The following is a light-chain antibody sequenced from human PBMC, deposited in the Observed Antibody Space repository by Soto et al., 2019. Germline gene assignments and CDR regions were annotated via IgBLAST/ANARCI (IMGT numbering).Light chain of an antibody. CDR1: GSDIGGYNY. V-gene: IGLV2-14*01. Sequence: QSVLTQSASVSGSPGQSITISCTGAGSDIGGYNYVSWYQQYPGKAPKLVIYEVTHRPSGVSDRFSGSKSGNTASLTISGLQAEDEADYYCSSYTTSYFYVFGPGTKVTVL. CDR3: SSYTTSYFYV. J-gene: IGLJ1*01. CDR2: EVT.